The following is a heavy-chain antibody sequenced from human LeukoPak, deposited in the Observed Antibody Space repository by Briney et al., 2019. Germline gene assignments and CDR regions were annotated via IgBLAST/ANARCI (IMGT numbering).Heavy chain of an antibody. Sequence: SQTLSLTCTVSGGSISSGDYYWSWIRQPPRKGLEWIGYIYYSGSTYYNPSLKSRVTISVDTSKNQSSLKLSSVTAADTAVYYCSRVRRFLEWSYYFDYWGQGTLVTVSS. V-gene: IGHV4-30-4*08. J-gene: IGHJ4*02. CDR2: IYYSGST. D-gene: IGHD3-3*01. CDR1: GGSISSGDYY. CDR3: SRVRRFLEWSYYFDY.